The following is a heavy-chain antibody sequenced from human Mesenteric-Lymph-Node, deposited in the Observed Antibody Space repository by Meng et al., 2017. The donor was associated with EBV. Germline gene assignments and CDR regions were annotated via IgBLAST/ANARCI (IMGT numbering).Heavy chain of an antibody. CDR1: GGSISSYY. V-gene: IGHV4-59*01. J-gene: IGHJ4*02. Sequence: QGQLPESGPGLVKPSEPLSLTCTVSGGSISSYYWSWIRQPPGKGLEWIGYIYYSGSTNYNPSLKSRVTISVDTSKNQFSLKLSSMTAADTAVYYCARATGSRVDYWGQGTLVTVSS. CDR3: ARATGSRVDY. CDR2: IYYSGST.